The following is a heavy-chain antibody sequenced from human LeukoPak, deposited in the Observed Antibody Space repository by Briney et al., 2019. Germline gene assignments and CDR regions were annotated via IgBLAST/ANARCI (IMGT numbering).Heavy chain of an antibody. Sequence: GASVKVSCKASGYTFTGYYMHWVRQAPGQGLEWMGRIIPIFGTANYAQKFQGRVTITTDESTSTAYMELSSLRSEDTAVYYCARDTGDPGYFDYWGQGTLVTVSS. CDR2: IIPIFGTA. J-gene: IGHJ4*02. D-gene: IGHD7-27*01. CDR3: ARDTGDPGYFDY. CDR1: GYTFTGYY. V-gene: IGHV1-69*05.